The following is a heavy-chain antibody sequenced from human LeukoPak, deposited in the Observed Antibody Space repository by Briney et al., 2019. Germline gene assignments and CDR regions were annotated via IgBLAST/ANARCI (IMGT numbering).Heavy chain of an antibody. D-gene: IGHD3-10*01. V-gene: IGHV3-53*01. Sequence: GGSLRLSCAASRLTVSSNYMTWVRQAPGKGLEWVSVIYSGGSTYYADSVKGRFTISRDNSKNTLYLQMNSLRAEDTAVYYCAREVGCDYWGQGTLVTVSS. J-gene: IGHJ4*02. CDR1: RLTVSSNY. CDR2: IYSGGST. CDR3: AREVGCDY.